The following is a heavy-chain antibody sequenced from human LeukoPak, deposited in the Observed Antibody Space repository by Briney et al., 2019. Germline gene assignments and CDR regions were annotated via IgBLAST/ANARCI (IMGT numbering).Heavy chain of an antibody. D-gene: IGHD6-6*01. Sequence: GGSLRLSCAASGFTFSRYAMTWVRQAPGKGLEWVSSISNSDGSTYYADSVRGRFTISRDNSKNTLYLQMSSLRAEDTAIYYCVAPASSSTVYYFDYWGQGTLVTVSS. CDR3: VAPASSSTVYYFDY. CDR1: GFTFSRYA. CDR2: ISNSDGST. V-gene: IGHV3-23*01. J-gene: IGHJ4*02.